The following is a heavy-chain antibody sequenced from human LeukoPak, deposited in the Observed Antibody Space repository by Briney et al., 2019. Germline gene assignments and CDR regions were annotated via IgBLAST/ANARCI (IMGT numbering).Heavy chain of an antibody. CDR2: ISYDGSNK. Sequence: GGSLRLSCTASGFTFPSYGMHWVRQAPGKGLEWVAVISYDGSNKYYADSVKGRFTISRDNPKNLLFLQINSLRVEDTAVYYCARETPRRGETRDGYRWGQGTLVTVSS. D-gene: IGHD5-24*01. V-gene: IGHV3-30*03. J-gene: IGHJ4*02. CDR1: GFTFPSYG. CDR3: ARETPRRGETRDGYR.